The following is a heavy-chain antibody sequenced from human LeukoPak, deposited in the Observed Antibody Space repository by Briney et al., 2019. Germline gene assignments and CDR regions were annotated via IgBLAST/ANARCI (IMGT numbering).Heavy chain of an antibody. J-gene: IGHJ3*01. CDR2: ISGGGGT. D-gene: IGHD2-21*01. Sequence: GGSLRLSCAASGFTVSNNFMSWVRQAPGQGLEWVSLISGGGGTYYAASVKGRFTISRGNSENSLYLQMNSLRPEDTAAYYCARVVDSTRAFHVWGQGTLVTVS. CDR3: ARVVDSTRAFHV. CDR1: GFTVSNNF. V-gene: IGHV3-66*01.